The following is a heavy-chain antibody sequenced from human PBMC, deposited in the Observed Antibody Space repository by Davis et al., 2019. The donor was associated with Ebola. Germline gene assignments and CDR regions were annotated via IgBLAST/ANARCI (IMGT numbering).Heavy chain of an antibody. Sequence: ASVKVSCKASGYTFTGYYMHWVRQPPGQGLEWMGRINPNSGGTNYAQKFQGRVTMTRDTSISTAYMELSRLRSDDTAVYYCARDPTTIFGVVTLDYWGQGTLVAVSS. D-gene: IGHD3-3*01. J-gene: IGHJ4*02. CDR3: ARDPTTIFGVVTLDY. CDR1: GYTFTGYY. CDR2: INPNSGGT. V-gene: IGHV1-2*06.